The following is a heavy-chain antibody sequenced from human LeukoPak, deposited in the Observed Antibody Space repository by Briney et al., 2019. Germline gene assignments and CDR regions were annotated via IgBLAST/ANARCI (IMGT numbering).Heavy chain of an antibody. CDR3: ARDGLWFGELLSQHY. J-gene: IGHJ4*02. Sequence: ASVKVSCKASGYTFTSYGIGWVRQAPGQGLEWMGWISAYNGNTNYAQKLQGRVTMTTDTSTSTAYMELRSLRSDDTAVYYCARDGLWFGELLSQHYWGQGTLATVSS. CDR2: ISAYNGNT. V-gene: IGHV1-18*01. CDR1: GYTFTSYG. D-gene: IGHD3-10*01.